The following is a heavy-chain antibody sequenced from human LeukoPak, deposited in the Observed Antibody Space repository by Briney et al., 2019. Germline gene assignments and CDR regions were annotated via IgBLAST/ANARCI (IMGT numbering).Heavy chain of an antibody. Sequence: ASVKVSCKASGYTFISYGISWVRQAPGQGLEWMGWISSHNGYTKYAQKFQGRVNMTTDTSMSTAYMELGSLRSDDTAVYYCARRRAVAGVNWFDPWGQGTLVTVSS. V-gene: IGHV1-18*01. J-gene: IGHJ5*02. CDR1: GYTFISYG. CDR2: ISSHNGYT. CDR3: ARRRAVAGVNWFDP. D-gene: IGHD6-19*01.